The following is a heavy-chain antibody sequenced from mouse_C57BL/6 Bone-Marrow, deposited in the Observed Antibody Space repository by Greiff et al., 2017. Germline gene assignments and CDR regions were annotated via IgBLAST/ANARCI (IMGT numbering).Heavy chain of an antibody. J-gene: IGHJ3*01. D-gene: IGHD4-1*02. Sequence: VQLKESGPGLVKPSQSLSLTCSVTGYSITSGYYWNWIRQFPGNKLEWMGYISYDGSNNYNPSLKNRISITRDTSKNQFFLKLNSVTTEDTATYYCASSTGSFAYWGQGTLVTVSA. CDR1: GYSITSGYY. CDR3: ASSTGSFAY. CDR2: ISYDGSN. V-gene: IGHV3-6*01.